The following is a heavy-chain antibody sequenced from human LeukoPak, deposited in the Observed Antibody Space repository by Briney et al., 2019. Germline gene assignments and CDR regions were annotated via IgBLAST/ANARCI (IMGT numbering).Heavy chain of an antibody. D-gene: IGHD5-12*01. J-gene: IGHJ5*02. V-gene: IGHV1-46*01. Sequence: ASVKVSCKASGYTFTSYYMHWVRQAPGQGLEWMGIINPSGGSASYAQKFQGRVTMTRDTSTSTVYMELSSLRSEDTAVYYCARQGTLATAGFDPWGQGTLVTVSS. CDR2: INPSGGSA. CDR3: ARQGTLATAGFDP. CDR1: GYTFTSYY.